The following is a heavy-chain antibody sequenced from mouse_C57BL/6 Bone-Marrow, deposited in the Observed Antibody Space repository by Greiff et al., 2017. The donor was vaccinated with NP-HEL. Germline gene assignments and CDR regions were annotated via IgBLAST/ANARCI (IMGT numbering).Heavy chain of an antibody. CDR3: ARGRRDYYGSSPWFAY. CDR2: IDPNSGGT. V-gene: IGHV1-72*01. CDR1: GYTFTSYW. Sequence: VQLQQSGAELVKPGASVKLSCKASGYTFTSYWMHWVKQRPGRGLEWIGRIDPNSGGTKYNEKFKSKATLTVDKPSSTAYMQLSSLTSEDSAVYYCARGRRDYYGSSPWFAYWGQGTLVTVSA. J-gene: IGHJ3*01. D-gene: IGHD1-1*01.